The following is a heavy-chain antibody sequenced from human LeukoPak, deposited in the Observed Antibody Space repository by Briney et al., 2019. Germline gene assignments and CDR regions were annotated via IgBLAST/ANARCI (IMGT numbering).Heavy chain of an antibody. V-gene: IGHV4-30-2*01. CDR2: IYHSGST. Sequence: SETLSLTCTVSGGSISSGGYYWSWIRQPPGKGLEWIGYIYHSGSTYYNPPLKSRVTISVDTSKNQFSLKLSSVTAADTAVYYCARGSYYDFWSGQRDYYYYYMDVWGKGTTVTVSS. CDR1: GGSISSGGYY. CDR3: ARGSYYDFWSGQRDYYYYYMDV. D-gene: IGHD3-3*01. J-gene: IGHJ6*03.